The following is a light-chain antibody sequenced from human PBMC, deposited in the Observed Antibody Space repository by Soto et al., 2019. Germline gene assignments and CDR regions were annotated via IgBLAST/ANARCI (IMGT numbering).Light chain of an antibody. CDR1: SANIGSYNY. V-gene: IGLV2-14*03. J-gene: IGLJ2*01. Sequence: QSVLTQPASVSGSPEQSITISCTGSSANIGSYNYVAWYQQHPGQAPKLIIYDVTNRPSGVSDRFSGSKSDNTASLTISGLQAEDEAHYYCSSYNPPSSLGVIFGGGTKLTVL. CDR3: SSYNPPSSLGVI. CDR2: DVT.